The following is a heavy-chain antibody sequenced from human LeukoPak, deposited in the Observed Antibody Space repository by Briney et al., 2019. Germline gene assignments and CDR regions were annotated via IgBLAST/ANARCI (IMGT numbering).Heavy chain of an antibody. J-gene: IGHJ5*02. Sequence: SETPSLTCTVSGGSISSSSYYWGWIRQPPGKGLEWIGSIYYSGSTYYNPSLKSRVTISVDTSKNQFSLKLSSVTAADTAVYYCARHYYDFWSGYPNNWFDPWGQGTLVTVSS. CDR2: IYYSGST. D-gene: IGHD3-3*01. V-gene: IGHV4-39*01. CDR3: ARHYYDFWSGYPNNWFDP. CDR1: GGSISSSSYY.